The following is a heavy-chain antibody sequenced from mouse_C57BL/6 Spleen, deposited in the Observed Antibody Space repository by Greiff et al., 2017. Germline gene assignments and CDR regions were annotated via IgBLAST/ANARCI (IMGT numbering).Heavy chain of an antibody. V-gene: IGHV1-82*01. CDR3: ARHYGSTLYAMDY. CDR1: GYAFSSSW. J-gene: IGHJ4*01. CDR2: IYPGDGDT. D-gene: IGHD1-1*01. Sequence: VKLVESGPELVKPGASVKISCKASGYAFSSSWMNWVKQRPGKGLEGIGRIYPGDGDTNYNGKFKGKATLTADKSSSTAYMQLSSLTSEDSAVYFCARHYGSTLYAMDYWGQGTSVTVSS.